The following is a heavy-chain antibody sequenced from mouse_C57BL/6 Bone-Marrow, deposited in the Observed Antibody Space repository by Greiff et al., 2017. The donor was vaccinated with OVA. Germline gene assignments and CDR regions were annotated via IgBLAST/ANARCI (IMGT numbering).Heavy chain of an antibody. V-gene: IGHV1-55*01. D-gene: IGHD1-1*01. CDR1: GYTFTGYW. CDR3: ARSYYGSSYWYFDV. CDR2: IYPGSGST. J-gene: IGHJ1*01. Sequence: QVQLQQPGAELVKPGASVKMSCKASGYTFTGYWITWVKQRPGQGLEWIGDIYPGSGSTNYNEKFKSKATLTVDTSSSTAYLQLSSLTSEDYAVYYCARSYYGSSYWYFDVWDPGNTITVSS.